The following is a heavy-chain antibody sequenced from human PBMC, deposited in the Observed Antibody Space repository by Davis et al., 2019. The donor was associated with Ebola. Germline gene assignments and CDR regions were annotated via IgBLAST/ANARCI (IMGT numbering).Heavy chain of an antibody. CDR2: VGIDGTNK. D-gene: IGHD4/OR15-4a*01. CDR1: EFIFSTYA. Sequence: GESLKISCSASEFIFSTYAMHWVRQAPGKGLEWVAHVGIDGTNKYYADSVKGRFTISRENSKKMLFVKMDYLRVEDTAVNYCVRGIYGDPPAFDMWGKGTMVTVSS. J-gene: IGHJ3*02. CDR3: VRGIYGDPPAFDM. V-gene: IGHV3-30-3*01.